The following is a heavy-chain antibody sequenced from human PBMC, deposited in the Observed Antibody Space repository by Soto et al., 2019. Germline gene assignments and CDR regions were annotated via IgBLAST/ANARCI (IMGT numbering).Heavy chain of an antibody. CDR3: ARNYGSGSYYVFGY. Sequence: SETLSLTCAVFGGSFSGYYWSWLHQPPGKGLEWIGEINHSGSTNYNPSLKSRVTISVDMSKSQFSLRLISVTAADTAVYYCARNYGSGSYYVFGYWGQGTLVTVSS. D-gene: IGHD3-10*01. CDR2: INHSGST. CDR1: GGSFSGYY. J-gene: IGHJ4*02. V-gene: IGHV4-34*01.